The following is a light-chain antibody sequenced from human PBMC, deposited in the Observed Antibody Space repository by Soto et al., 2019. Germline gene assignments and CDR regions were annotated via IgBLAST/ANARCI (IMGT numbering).Light chain of an antibody. J-gene: IGLJ2*01. V-gene: IGLV4-69*01. CDR1: SGHSSYA. Sequence: QSVLTQSPSASASLVASVKRTCTLSSGHSSYAIAWHQQQPEKGPRYLMKLNSDGSHSKGDGIPDRFSGSSSGAERYLTISSLQSEDEADYYCQTWGTGMVFGGGTKVTVL. CDR2: LNSDGSH. CDR3: QTWGTGMV.